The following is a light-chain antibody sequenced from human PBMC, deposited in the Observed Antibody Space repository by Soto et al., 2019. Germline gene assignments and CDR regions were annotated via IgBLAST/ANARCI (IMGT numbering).Light chain of an antibody. Sequence: DTVLIQSPATLSLSPGERATLSCRASHTVANFLAWYQYKAGQASRLLIYDVSNRATGIPARFSGSGSGTDFTLTISSLEPDDFAVYYCQQRSNWPPTFGGGTNVEIK. CDR3: QQRSNWPPT. CDR2: DVS. CDR1: HTVANF. V-gene: IGKV3-11*01. J-gene: IGKJ4*01.